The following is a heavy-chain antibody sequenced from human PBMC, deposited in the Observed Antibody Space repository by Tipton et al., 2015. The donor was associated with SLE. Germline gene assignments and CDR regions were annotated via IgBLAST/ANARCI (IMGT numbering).Heavy chain of an antibody. V-gene: IGHV4-39*07. CDR2: ISSGGST. CDR1: DGSIRSTNYY. J-gene: IGHJ4*02. CDR3: ARVGYDYSWGSYRYTPFDC. D-gene: IGHD3-16*02. Sequence: TLSLTCTVSDGSIRSTNYYWGWIRQAPGKELEWIGSISSGGSTDYNPSLESRVTISLDTSKNQFSLRLSSVTAADTAVYFCARVGYDYSWGSYRYTPFDCWGQGILVTVSS.